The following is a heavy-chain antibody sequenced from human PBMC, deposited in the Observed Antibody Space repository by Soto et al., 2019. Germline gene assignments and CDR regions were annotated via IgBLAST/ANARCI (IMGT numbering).Heavy chain of an antibody. CDR1: GFTFGDYP. V-gene: IGHV3-49*03. J-gene: IGHJ4*02. CDR2: IRSKAYGGTT. D-gene: IGHD2-21*01. CDR3: ARAGIRTSFDY. Sequence: GGSLRLSCTASGFTFGDYPMSWFRQAPGKGLEWVGFIRSKAYGGTTEYAASVKGRFTISRDDSKSIAYLQMNSLKTEDTAVYYCARAGIRTSFDYWGQGTLVTVSS.